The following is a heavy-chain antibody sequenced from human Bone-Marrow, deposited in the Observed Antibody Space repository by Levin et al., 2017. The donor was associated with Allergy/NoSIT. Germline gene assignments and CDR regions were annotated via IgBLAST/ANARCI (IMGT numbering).Heavy chain of an antibody. CDR1: GVSFTNYH. CDR2: ISFDGSET. D-gene: IGHD6-19*01. J-gene: IGHJ6*02. V-gene: IGHV3-30-3*01. CDR3: ARERGSGWQSQFYYGMDV. Sequence: GESLKISCVASGVSFTNYHVHWVRQAPGRGLEWVAFISFDGSETYYADSVRGRFTISRDNSKTTLYLQMNSLRAEDTAVYYCARERGSGWQSQFYYGMDVWGQGTTVTVSS.